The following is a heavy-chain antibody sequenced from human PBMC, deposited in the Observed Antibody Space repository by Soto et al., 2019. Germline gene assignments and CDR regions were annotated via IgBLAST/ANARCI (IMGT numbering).Heavy chain of an antibody. CDR3: ASSSGGVFGIIIECSNWLAP. J-gene: IGHJ5*02. CDR1: ADTFTSYY. D-gene: IGHD3-16*02. CDR2: INPNGGRT. Sequence: ASVKVSCKAPADTFTSYYIHWVRQAPGHGREWMGIINPNGGRTKFTQTFQGRITMTTDTSTDTDYMELRSLRSEDTAVYYCASSSGGVFGIIIECSNWLAPWGQGSLVTVSS. V-gene: IGHV1-46*01.